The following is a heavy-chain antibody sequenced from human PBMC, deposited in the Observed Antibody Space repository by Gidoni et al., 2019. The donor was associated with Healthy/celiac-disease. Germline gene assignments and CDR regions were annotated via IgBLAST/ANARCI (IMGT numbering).Heavy chain of an antibody. CDR1: GYTFTSYA. D-gene: IGHD6-19*01. Sequence: QVQLVQSGAEVKKPGASVKVYCKASGYTFTSYAMHWVRQAPGQRLEWMGWINAGNGNTKYSQKFQGRVTITRDTSASTAYMELSSLRSEDTAVYYCARIAVAGTTGSFVYWGQGTLVTVSS. V-gene: IGHV1-3*01. CDR3: ARIAVAGTTGSFVY. CDR2: INAGNGNT. J-gene: IGHJ4*02.